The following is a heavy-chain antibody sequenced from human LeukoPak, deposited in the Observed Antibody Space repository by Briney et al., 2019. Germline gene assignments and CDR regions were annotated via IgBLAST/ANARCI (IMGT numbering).Heavy chain of an antibody. CDR1: GGTFSSYA. J-gene: IGHJ4*02. V-gene: IGHV1-69*01. D-gene: IGHD5-24*01. CDR3: ARPRRDGYNFLDY. Sequence: ASVKVSCKASGGTFSSYAISWARQAPGQGLEWMGGIIPIFGTANYAQKFQGRVTITADESTSTAYMELSSLRSEDTAVYYCARPRRDGYNFLDYWGQGTLVTVSS. CDR2: IIPIFGTA.